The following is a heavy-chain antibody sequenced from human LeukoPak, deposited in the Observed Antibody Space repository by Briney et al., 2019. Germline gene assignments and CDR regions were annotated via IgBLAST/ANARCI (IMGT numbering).Heavy chain of an antibody. CDR2: INSDGSTT. CDR1: GFTFSDYW. V-gene: IGHV3-74*01. D-gene: IGHD2-8*01. Sequence: GGSLRLSCAASGFTFSDYWMHWVRQAPGKGLVWVSRINSDGSTTTYADSVKGRFTISRDNAKNTLYLQMNSLRAEDTAVYYCATATGGGYCTNGVCSEYYYYYGMDVWGQGTTVTVSS. J-gene: IGHJ6*02. CDR3: ATATGGGYCTNGVCSEYYYYYGMDV.